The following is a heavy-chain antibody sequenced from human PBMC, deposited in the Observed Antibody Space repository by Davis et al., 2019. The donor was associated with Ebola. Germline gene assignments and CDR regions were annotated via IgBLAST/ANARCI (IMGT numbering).Heavy chain of an antibody. CDR3: AKARTTATTYNWDLDL. V-gene: IGHV3-23*01. D-gene: IGHD4-17*01. Sequence: GESLKISCAASGFTFNNYAMTWVRQAPGKGLDWVSGIFGARTFYADSVKGRFTISRDTSTNTLYLQMNSLRAEDTAEYFCAKARTTATTYNWDLDLWGRGTLVTVSS. J-gene: IGHJ2*01. CDR1: GFTFNNYA. CDR2: IFGART.